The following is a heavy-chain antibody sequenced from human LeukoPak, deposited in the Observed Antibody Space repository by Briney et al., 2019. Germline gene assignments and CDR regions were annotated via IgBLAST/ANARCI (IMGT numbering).Heavy chain of an antibody. V-gene: IGHV3-21*01. D-gene: IGHD6-13*01. CDR3: ARDPTVAEAW. J-gene: IGHJ4*02. Sequence: GESLRLSCTASGFTLSSYSMTWVRQAPGKGLEWVSSISSGGSYIYYADSVKGRFTTSRDNARNSLYLQMNSLRAEDTAVYYCARDPTVAEAWWGQGTQVTVSS. CDR2: ISSGGSYI. CDR1: GFTLSSYS.